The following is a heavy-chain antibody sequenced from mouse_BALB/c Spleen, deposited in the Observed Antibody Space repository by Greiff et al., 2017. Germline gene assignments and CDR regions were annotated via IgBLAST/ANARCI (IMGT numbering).Heavy chain of an antibody. Sequence: EVKLQESGGGLVQPGGSLKLSCAASGFTFSSYTMSWVRQTPEKRLEWVAYISNGGGSTYYPDTVKGRFTISRDNAKNTLYLQMSSLKSEDTAMYYCARTYGNYSWFAYWGQGTLVTVSA. D-gene: IGHD2-1*01. J-gene: IGHJ3*01. V-gene: IGHV5-12-2*01. CDR1: GFTFSSYT. CDR3: ARTYGNYSWFAY. CDR2: ISNGGGST.